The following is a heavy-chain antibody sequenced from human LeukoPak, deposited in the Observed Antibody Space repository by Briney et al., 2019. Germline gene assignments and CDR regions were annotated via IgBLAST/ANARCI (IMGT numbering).Heavy chain of an antibody. Sequence: ASVKVSCKASGYTFTSYYMHWVRQAPGQGLEWMGWINPNSGGTNYAQKFQGRVTMTRDTSISTAYMELSRLRSEDTAVYYCAREFCSSTSCYYHWFDPWGQGTLVTVSS. CDR2: INPNSGGT. J-gene: IGHJ5*02. CDR3: AREFCSSTSCYYHWFDP. CDR1: GYTFTSYY. V-gene: IGHV1-2*02. D-gene: IGHD2-2*01.